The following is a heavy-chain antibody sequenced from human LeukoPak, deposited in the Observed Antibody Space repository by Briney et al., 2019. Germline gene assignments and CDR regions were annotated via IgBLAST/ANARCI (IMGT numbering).Heavy chain of an antibody. CDR1: GGSINNYY. J-gene: IGHJ4*02. Sequence: PSETLSLTCTVSGGSINNYYWSWIRQSPGKGLDWIGYIHYSGTTNYNPSLKSRVTISVDTSKNQFSLKLSSVTAADTAVYYCARDQGGSSGWYNYWGQGTLVTVSS. CDR3: ARDQGGSSGWYNY. D-gene: IGHD6-19*01. CDR2: IHYSGTT. V-gene: IGHV4-59*12.